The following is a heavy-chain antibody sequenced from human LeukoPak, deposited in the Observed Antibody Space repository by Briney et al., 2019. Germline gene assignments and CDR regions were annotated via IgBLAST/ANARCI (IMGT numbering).Heavy chain of an antibody. J-gene: IGHJ6*02. CDR3: ASEKYVQLGYYYYYYGMDV. D-gene: IGHD1-1*01. V-gene: IGHV1-69*01. CDR1: GGTFSSYA. CDR2: IIPIFGTA. Sequence: GSSVKVSCKASGGTFSSYAISWVRQAPGQGLEWMGGIIPIFGTANYAQKFQGRVTITADESTSTAYMELSSLRSEDTAVYYCASEKYVQLGYYYYYYGMDVWGQGTTVTVSS.